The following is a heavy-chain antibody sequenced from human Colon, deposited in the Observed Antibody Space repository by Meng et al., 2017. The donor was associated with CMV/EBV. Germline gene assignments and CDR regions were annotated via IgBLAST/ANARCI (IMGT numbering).Heavy chain of an antibody. V-gene: IGHV3-7*01. CDR3: ARAVYFPLYHFNS. CDR1: GFTFSSLW. D-gene: IGHD2-2*01. Sequence: GGSLRLSCAASGFTFSSLWMSWVRRAPGKGLEWVASIKQDGSETSYVDSVEGRFTISRDNAKNSLYLQMNSLRAEDTAVYYCARAVYFPLYHFNSWGQGTLVTVSS. CDR2: IKQDGSET. J-gene: IGHJ4*02.